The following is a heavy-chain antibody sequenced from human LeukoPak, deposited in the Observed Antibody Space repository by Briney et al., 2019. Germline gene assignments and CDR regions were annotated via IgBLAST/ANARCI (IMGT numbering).Heavy chain of an antibody. CDR3: ARDWVYKIDY. D-gene: IGHD5-24*01. V-gene: IGHV3-74*01. CDR1: GFTFSSYV. Sequence: GGSLRLSCETAGFTFSSYVMHWVRRTPGKGLVWVSRISHDGIISYADSVKGRFTISRDNAKNTLILQMNSLRVEDTAVYYCARDWVYKIDYWGRGTLVTVSS. CDR2: ISHDGII. J-gene: IGHJ4*02.